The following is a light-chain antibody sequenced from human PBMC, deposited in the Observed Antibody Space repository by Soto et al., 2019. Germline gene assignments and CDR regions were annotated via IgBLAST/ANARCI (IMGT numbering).Light chain of an antibody. CDR3: QQYGSSPPIT. CDR1: QSVGGTF. Sequence: DIVLTQCPGTLYFYQGAGATLCCRACQSVGGTFLAWYQQKPGLAPRLLIYDASSRATGIPDRFSGSGSGTDFTLTISRLEPEDFAVYYCQQYGSSPPITFGHGTRL. CDR2: DAS. J-gene: IGKJ5*01. V-gene: IGKV3D-20*01.